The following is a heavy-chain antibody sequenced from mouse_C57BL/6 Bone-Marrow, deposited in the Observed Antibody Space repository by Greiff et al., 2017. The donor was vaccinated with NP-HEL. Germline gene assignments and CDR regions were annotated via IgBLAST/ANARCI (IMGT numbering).Heavy chain of an antibody. CDR1: GYTFTSYG. CDR2: IYPRSGNT. CDR3: ARPYCGSSCRSFDV. V-gene: IGHV1-81*01. Sequence: QVQLKESGAELARPGASVKLSCKASGYTFTSYGISWVKQRTGQGLEWIGEIYPRSGNTYYHEKFKGKATLTADKSSSTAYMELRSLTSEDSAFDFCARPYCGSSCRSFDVWGTGTTVTVSS. J-gene: IGHJ1*03. D-gene: IGHD1-1*01.